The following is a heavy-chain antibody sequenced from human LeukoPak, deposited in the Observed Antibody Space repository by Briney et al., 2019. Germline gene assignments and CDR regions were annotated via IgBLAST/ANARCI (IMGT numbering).Heavy chain of an antibody. CDR1: GGSISSYY. CDR2: IYYSGST. CDR3: ARDQGDFWSGRSNDFDY. V-gene: IGHV4-59*12. J-gene: IGHJ4*02. Sequence: KPSETLSLTCTVSGGSISSYYWSWIRQPPGKGLEWIGYIYYSGSTNYNPSLKSRVTISVDTSKNQFSLKLSSVTAADTAVYYCARDQGDFWSGRSNDFDYWGQGTLVTVSS. D-gene: IGHD3-3*01.